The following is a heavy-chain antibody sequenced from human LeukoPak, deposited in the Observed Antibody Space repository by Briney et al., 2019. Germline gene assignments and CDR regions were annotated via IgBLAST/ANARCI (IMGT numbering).Heavy chain of an antibody. CDR1: GGSISSYY. CDR3: ARRRSGYDSFYWYFDL. J-gene: IGHJ2*01. CDR2: IYTSGST. D-gene: IGHD5-12*01. V-gene: IGHV4-4*07. Sequence: SETLSLTCTVSGGSISSYYWSWIRQPAGKGLEWIGRIYTSGSTNYNPSLKSRVTMSVDTSKNQFSLKLSSVTAADTAVYYCARRRSGYDSFYWYFDLWGRGTLVTVSS.